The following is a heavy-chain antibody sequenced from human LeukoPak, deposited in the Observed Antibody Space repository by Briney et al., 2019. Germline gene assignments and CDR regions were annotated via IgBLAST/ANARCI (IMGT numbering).Heavy chain of an antibody. Sequence: SETLSLTCTVSGGSISSYYWSWIRQPPGKGLGWIGYIYYSGSTNYNPSLKSRVTISVDTSKNQFSLKLSSVTAADTAVYYCARTYYYDSSGQVAFDYWGQGTLVTVSS. J-gene: IGHJ4*02. CDR2: IYYSGST. D-gene: IGHD3-22*01. V-gene: IGHV4-59*01. CDR3: ARTYYYDSSGQVAFDY. CDR1: GGSISSYY.